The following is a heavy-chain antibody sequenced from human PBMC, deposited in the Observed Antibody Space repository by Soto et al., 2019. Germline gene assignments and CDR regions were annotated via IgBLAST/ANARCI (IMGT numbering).Heavy chain of an antibody. D-gene: IGHD6-13*01. CDR1: GFSLSTSGVG. V-gene: IGHV2-5*02. J-gene: IGHJ4*02. CDR2: IYWDDDK. Sequence: QITLKESGPTLVKPTQTLTLTCTFSGFSLSTSGVGVGWIRQPPGKALEWLALIYWDDDKRYSPSLKSRLTITKDTSKNQVVLTMTNMDPVDTATYDCAHSEIAAAATGYFDYWGQGTLVTVSS. CDR3: AHSEIAAAATGYFDY.